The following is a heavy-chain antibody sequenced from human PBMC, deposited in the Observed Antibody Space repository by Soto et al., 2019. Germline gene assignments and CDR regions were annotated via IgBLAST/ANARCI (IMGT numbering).Heavy chain of an antibody. D-gene: IGHD4-17*01. CDR2: ISAGRST. V-gene: IGHV3-23*01. Sequence: EVQVLESGGDLVQPGGSLRLSCAASGFTFSNYAMNWVRQAPGKGPEWVSGISAGRSTYYAASVKGRFTISRDNSKSTLFLQMDSLRAEDTALYYCTKVRGDPVWGKGTTVTVSS. J-gene: IGHJ6*04. CDR3: TKVRGDPV. CDR1: GFTFSNYA.